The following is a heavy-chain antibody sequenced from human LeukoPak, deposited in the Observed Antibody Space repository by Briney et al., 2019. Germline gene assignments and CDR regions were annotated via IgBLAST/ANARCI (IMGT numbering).Heavy chain of an antibody. CDR1: GFTFSTYW. CDR3: ARVNYYRLDF. V-gene: IGHV3-7*05. D-gene: IGHD3-10*01. Sequence: GGSLRLSCAASGFTFSTYWMTWVRQAPGKGLEWVANIKQDGSEQYYVDSVKGRFTISRDNAKNSLYLQMNSLRAEDTAVYYCARVNYYRLDFWGQGTMVTASS. CDR2: IKQDGSEQ. J-gene: IGHJ3*01.